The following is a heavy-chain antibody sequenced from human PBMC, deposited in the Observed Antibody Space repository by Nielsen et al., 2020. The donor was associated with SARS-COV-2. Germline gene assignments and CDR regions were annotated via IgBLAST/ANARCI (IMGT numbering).Heavy chain of an antibody. CDR1: GGSISSGDYY. J-gene: IGHJ4*02. D-gene: IGHD6-13*01. V-gene: IGHV4-61*08. CDR2: IYYSGST. Sequence: SVTLSLTCTVSGGSISSGDYYWSWIRQPPGKGLEWIGYIYYSGSTNYNPSLKSRVTISVDTSKNQFSLKLSSVTAADTAVYYCARHGTRQLVPKKDTNFDYWGQGTLVTVSS. CDR3: ARHGTRQLVPKKDTNFDY.